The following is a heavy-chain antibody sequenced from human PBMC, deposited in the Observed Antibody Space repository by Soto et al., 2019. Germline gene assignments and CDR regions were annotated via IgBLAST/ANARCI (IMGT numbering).Heavy chain of an antibody. CDR3: AREYSGSYSQDYGMDV. CDR2: IYYSGST. Sequence: SETLSLTCTVSGGSISSRVYYWSPIHQHPGKGLGWIGYIYYSGSTYYNPSLKSRVTISVDTSKNQFSLKLSSVTAADTAVYYCAREYSGSYSQDYGMDVWGQGTTVTVSS. J-gene: IGHJ6*02. CDR1: GGSISSRVYY. V-gene: IGHV4-31*03. D-gene: IGHD1-26*01.